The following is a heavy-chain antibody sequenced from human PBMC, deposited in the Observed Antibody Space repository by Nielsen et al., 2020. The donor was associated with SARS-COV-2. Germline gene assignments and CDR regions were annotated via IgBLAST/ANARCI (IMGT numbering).Heavy chain of an antibody. CDR1: GGTFSSYA. CDR2: IIPIFGTA. J-gene: IGHJ4*02. Sequence: SVKVSCKASGGTFSSYAISWVRQAPGQGLEWMGGIIPIFGTANYAQKFQGRVTITADKSTSTAYMELSSLRSEDMAVYYCARGSSSWSSYSLDYWGQGTLVTVSS. D-gene: IGHD6-13*01. CDR3: ARGSSSWSSYSLDY. V-gene: IGHV1-69*06.